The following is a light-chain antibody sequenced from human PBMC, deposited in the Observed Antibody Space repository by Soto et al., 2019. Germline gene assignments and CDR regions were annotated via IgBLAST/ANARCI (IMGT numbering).Light chain of an antibody. V-gene: IGLV1-51*01. CDR3: GTWYSSLNGYV. CDR2: DNY. Sequence: QSVLTQPPSVSAAPGQEVTISCSGSRSNIGNNFVSWYQQFPGTAPKLLIYDNYKRTSGITDRISGSKSGTSATLGITGLHAGDAADYYCGTWYSSLNGYVFGPGTKVTVL. CDR1: RSNIGNNF. J-gene: IGLJ1*01.